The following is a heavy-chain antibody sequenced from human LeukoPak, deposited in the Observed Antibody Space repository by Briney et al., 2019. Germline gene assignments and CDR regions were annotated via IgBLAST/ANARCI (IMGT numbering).Heavy chain of an antibody. J-gene: IGHJ6*03. CDR2: TYFRSKWYN. CDR3: ARGALTSSYMDV. CDR1: GDSVSSNSAT. D-gene: IGHD4/OR15-4a*01. Sequence: SQTLSLTCAISGDSVSSNSATWTWIRQSPSRGLEWLGGTYFRSKWYNDSAESVKSRISINPDTSKNQFSLQLSSVTPEDTAVYYCARGALTSSYMDVWGKGTTVTVSS. V-gene: IGHV6-1*01.